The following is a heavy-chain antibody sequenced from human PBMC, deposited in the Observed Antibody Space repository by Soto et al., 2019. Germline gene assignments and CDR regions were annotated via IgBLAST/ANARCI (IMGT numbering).Heavy chain of an antibody. Sequence: ASVKVSCKASGYTITSYGIRWVRQAPGQGLEWMGWISAYNGNTNYAQKLQGRVTMTTDTSTSTAYMELRSLRSDDTAVYYCARDQESQYYDFWSGYYYYYYMDVWGKGTTVTVSS. D-gene: IGHD3-3*01. CDR2: ISAYNGNT. J-gene: IGHJ6*03. V-gene: IGHV1-18*01. CDR1: GYTITSYG. CDR3: ARDQESQYYDFWSGYYYYYYMDV.